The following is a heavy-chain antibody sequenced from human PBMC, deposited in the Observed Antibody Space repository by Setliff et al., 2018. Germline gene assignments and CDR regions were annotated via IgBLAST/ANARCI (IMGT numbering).Heavy chain of an antibody. V-gene: IGHV4-61*02. J-gene: IGHJ6*03. CDR3: ARAPPNRYSGSYEYFYMDV. CDR2: IYSEGST. Sequence: SETLSLTCTVSGGAFSSGSYYWSWIRQPAGKGLEWIGLIYSEGSTSYNPSLKSRLTMSVDTSKNQFSLKLTSVTAADTAVYYCARAPPNRYSGSYEYFYMDVWGKGTTVTVSS. D-gene: IGHD1-26*01. CDR1: GGAFSSGSYY.